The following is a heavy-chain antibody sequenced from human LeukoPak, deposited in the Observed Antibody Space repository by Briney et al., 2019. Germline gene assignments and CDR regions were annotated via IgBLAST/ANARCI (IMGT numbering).Heavy chain of an antibody. V-gene: IGHV3-20*04. CDR3: ARALWFGETFPAY. CDR1: GFTFDDYG. CDR2: INWNGGST. Sequence: PGGSLRLSCAASGFTFDDYGMSWVRQAPGKGLEWVSGINWNGGSTAYADSVRGRFTISRDNAKNSLYLQMNSLRAEDTAVYYCARALWFGETFPAYWGQGTLVTVSS. D-gene: IGHD3-10*01. J-gene: IGHJ4*02.